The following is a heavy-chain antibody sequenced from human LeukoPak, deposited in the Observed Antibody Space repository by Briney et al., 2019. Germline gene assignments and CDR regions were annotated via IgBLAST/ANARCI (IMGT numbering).Heavy chain of an antibody. V-gene: IGHV3-15*01. CDR1: GFTFGDCA. CDR3: TSTLGY. CDR2: IKTKTDGGTT. J-gene: IGHJ4*02. Sequence: GGSLRLSCTASGFTFGDCAMNWFRQAPGKGLEWVGRIKTKTDGGTTDYAAPVKGRFTISRDDSRNTLYLQMNSLRTEDTAVYYCTSTLGYWGQGALVTVSS.